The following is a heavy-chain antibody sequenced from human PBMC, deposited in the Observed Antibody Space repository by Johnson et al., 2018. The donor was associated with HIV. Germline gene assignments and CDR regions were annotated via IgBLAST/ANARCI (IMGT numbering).Heavy chain of an antibody. D-gene: IGHD5-18*01. CDR3: ARDGRDLVTRGAFDI. Sequence: VQLVESGGGVVRPGRSLRLSCVVSGFTFSNYPMHWVRQAPGKGLEWVSVIYSGGSTYYADSVKGRFTISRDNSKNTLYLQMGSLRAEDMAVYYCARDGRDLVTRGAFDIWGQGTMVTVSS. J-gene: IGHJ3*02. V-gene: IGHV3-66*02. CDR2: IYSGGST. CDR1: GFTFSNYP.